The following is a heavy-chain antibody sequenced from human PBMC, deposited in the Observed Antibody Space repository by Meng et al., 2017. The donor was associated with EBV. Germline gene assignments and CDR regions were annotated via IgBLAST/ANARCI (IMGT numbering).Heavy chain of an antibody. CDR1: EFTFTSAW. D-gene: IGHD1-26*01. CDR2: IRSQVDGRTA. V-gene: IGHV3-15*01. Sequence: EVHLVESGGGLEKPGEPLKLSCAASEFTFTSAWMNWVRQAPGKGLEWVGRIRSQVDGRTADYSAPVKGRFTISRDDSKHTLYLQMNSLKIEDSAVYYCTTDEGGSRFWGQGTLVTVSS. J-gene: IGHJ4*02. CDR3: TTDEGGSRF.